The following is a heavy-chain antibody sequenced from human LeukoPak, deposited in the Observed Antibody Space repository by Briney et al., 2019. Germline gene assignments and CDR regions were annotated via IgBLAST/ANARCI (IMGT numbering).Heavy chain of an antibody. J-gene: IGHJ4*02. CDR1: GFTFSSYE. V-gene: IGHV3-48*03. Sequence: PGGSLRLSCAASGFTFSSYEMNWVRQAPGKGLEWVSYISSSGSTIYYADSVKGRFTISRDNAKNSLYLQMNSLRAEDTAVYYCARGGYDILTGSGYDYWGQGTLVTVSS. D-gene: IGHD3-9*01. CDR3: ARGGYDILTGSGYDY. CDR2: ISSSGSTI.